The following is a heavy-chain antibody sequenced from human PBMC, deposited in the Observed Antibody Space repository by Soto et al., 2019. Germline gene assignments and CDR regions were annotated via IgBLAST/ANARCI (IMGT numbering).Heavy chain of an antibody. D-gene: IGHD5-12*01. J-gene: IGHJ4*02. Sequence: PSETLSLTCTVSGGSVDSNRYYWSWIRQPPGKGLEWIGYIYYSGSTNYNPSLKSRVTISVDTSKNQFSLKLSSVTAADTAVYYCARDPLGGRRDGYNYHYFDYWGQGTLVTVPS. CDR3: ARDPLGGRRDGYNYHYFDY. CDR1: GGSVDSNRYY. CDR2: IYYSGST. V-gene: IGHV4-61*01.